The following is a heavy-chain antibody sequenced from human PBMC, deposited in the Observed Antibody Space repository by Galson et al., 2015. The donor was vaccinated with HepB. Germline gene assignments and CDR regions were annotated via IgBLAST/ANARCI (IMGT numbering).Heavy chain of an antibody. D-gene: IGHD2-8*01. CDR3: ARDLRRRTKANWFDP. J-gene: IGHJ5*02. CDR1: GDSVSSNSAA. CDR2: TYYRSKWYN. V-gene: IGHV6-1*01. Sequence: YAISGDSVSSNSAAWNWIRQSPSRGLEWLGRTYYRSKWYNDYAVSVKSRITINPDTSKNQFSLQLNSVTPEDTAVYYCARDLRRRTKANWFDPWGQGTLVTVSS.